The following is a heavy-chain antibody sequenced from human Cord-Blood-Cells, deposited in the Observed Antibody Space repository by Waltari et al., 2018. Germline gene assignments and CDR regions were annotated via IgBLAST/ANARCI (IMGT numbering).Heavy chain of an antibody. D-gene: IGHD2-2*01. Sequence: STNYNPSLKSRVTISVDKSKNQFSLKLSSVTAADTAVYYCARVPSRKENCSSTSCYVGAIDYWGQGTLVTVSS. CDR3: ARVPSRKENCSSTSCYVGAIDY. J-gene: IGHJ4*02. V-gene: IGHV4-4*02. CDR2: ST.